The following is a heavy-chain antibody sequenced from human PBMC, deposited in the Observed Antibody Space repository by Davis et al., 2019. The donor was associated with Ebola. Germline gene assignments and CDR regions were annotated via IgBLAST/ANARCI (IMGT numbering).Heavy chain of an antibody. D-gene: IGHD6-6*01. J-gene: IGHJ6*03. V-gene: IGHV4-39*01. CDR1: GGSISSGDYY. CDR2: IYYSGST. Sequence: PSETLSLTCTVSGGSISSGDYYWGWIRQPPGKGLEWIGSIYYSGSTYYNPSLKSRVTISVDTSKNQFSLKLSSVTAADTAVYYCARLWVQLGLSYYYYMDVWGKGTTVTVSS. CDR3: ARLWVQLGLSYYYYMDV.